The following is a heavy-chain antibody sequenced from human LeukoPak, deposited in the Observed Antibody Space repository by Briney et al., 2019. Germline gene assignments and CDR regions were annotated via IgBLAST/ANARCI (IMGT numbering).Heavy chain of an antibody. Sequence: GASVKVSCKVSGYTLTELSMHWVRQAPGKGLEWMGGFDPEDGETIYAQNFQGRVTMTEDTSTDTAYMELSSLRSEDTAVYYCATAAWGSGSYYYFDYWGQGTLVTVSS. D-gene: IGHD3-10*01. CDR2: FDPEDGET. V-gene: IGHV1-24*01. J-gene: IGHJ4*02. CDR3: ATAAWGSGSYYYFDY. CDR1: GYTLTELS.